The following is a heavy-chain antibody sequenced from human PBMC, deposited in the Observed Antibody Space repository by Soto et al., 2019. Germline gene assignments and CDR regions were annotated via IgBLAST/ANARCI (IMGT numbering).Heavy chain of an antibody. CDR1: GYTFTSYS. CDR2: INVYNGNT. D-gene: IGHD6-13*01. J-gene: IGHJ5*02. V-gene: IGHV1-18*01. Sequence: ASVKVSCKASGYTFTSYSISWVRQAPGQGLEWMGWINVYNGNTKYAQKFQGRVTTTGTSTSTAYMELSSLRSEDTAVYYCARLEQQLLPNWFDPWGQGTMVTVSS. CDR3: ARLEQQLLPNWFDP.